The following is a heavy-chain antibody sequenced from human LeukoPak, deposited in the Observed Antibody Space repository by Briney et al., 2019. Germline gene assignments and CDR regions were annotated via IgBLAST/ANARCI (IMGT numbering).Heavy chain of an antibody. V-gene: IGHV3-11*05. CDR2: IRSSSDYT. CDR3: ARDGRWLQPGAFDI. J-gene: IGHJ3*02. Sequence: GGSLRLSCAASGFTFSDYYMSWIRQAPGKGLEWVSYIRSSSDYTNYADSVQGRFTISRDNAKNSLYLQMNSLRAEDTAVYYCARDGRWLQPGAFDIWGQGTMVTVSS. D-gene: IGHD5-24*01. CDR1: GFTFSDYY.